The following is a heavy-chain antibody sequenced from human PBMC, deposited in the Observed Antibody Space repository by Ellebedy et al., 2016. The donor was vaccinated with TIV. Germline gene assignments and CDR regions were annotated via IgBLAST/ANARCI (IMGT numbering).Heavy chain of an antibody. CDR3: ARVVVVGSVVLKY. V-gene: IGHV1-69*13. Sequence: AASVKVSCKASGGIFINYALSWVRQAPGQGLGGVGGIIALFNRTSYAPEFQDRLTITADESTSTASMELSNLRSEDSAIYYCARVVVVGSVVLKYWGQGTLVTVYS. J-gene: IGHJ4*02. CDR1: GGIFINYA. D-gene: IGHD2-15*01. CDR2: IIALFNRT.